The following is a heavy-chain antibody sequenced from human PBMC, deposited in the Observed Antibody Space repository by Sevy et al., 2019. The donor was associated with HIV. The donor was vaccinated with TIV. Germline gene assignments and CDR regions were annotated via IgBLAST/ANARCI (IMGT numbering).Heavy chain of an antibody. CDR2: IRYDGSNK. Sequence: GGSLRLSCAASGFTFSSYGMHWVRQAPGKVLEWVAFIRYDGSNKYYADSVKDRFTISRDNSKNTLYLQMNSLRAEDTAVYYCAKDFRGYNWNEDAFDIWGQGTMVTVSS. J-gene: IGHJ3*02. CDR1: GFTFSSYG. V-gene: IGHV3-30*02. D-gene: IGHD1-1*01. CDR3: AKDFRGYNWNEDAFDI.